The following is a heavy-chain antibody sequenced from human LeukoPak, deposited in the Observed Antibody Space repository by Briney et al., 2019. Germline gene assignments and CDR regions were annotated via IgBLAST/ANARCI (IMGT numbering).Heavy chain of an antibody. V-gene: IGHV3-15*01. CDR3: TSDLWFGEFPYYYGINV. D-gene: IGHD3-10*01. J-gene: IGHJ6*02. CDR1: GFTFSSVW. Sequence: PGGSLRLSCAGSGFTFSSVWGSWVRQAPGKGLEWIGRIKTKSEGGTTDYAAPVKGSFNISRDDSKSTLYLQMNSLKTDDSAVYYCTSDLWFGEFPYYYGINVWGQGTTVTVSS. CDR2: IKTKSEGGTT.